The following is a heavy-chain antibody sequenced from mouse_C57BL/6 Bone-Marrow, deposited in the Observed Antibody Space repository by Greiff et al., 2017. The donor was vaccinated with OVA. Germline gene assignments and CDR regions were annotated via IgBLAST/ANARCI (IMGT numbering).Heavy chain of an antibody. J-gene: IGHJ4*01. CDR2: ISYSGST. V-gene: IGHV3-1*01. CDR3: ARKGLWDAMYY. Sequence: EVKLVESGPGMVKPSQSLSLTCTVTGYSITSGYDWHWIRHFPGNKLEWMGYISYSGSTNYNPSLKSRISITHDTSKNHFILKLNSVTTEDTATYYCARKGLWDAMYYWGQGTSVTVSS. CDR1: GYSITSGYD. D-gene: IGHD1-1*02.